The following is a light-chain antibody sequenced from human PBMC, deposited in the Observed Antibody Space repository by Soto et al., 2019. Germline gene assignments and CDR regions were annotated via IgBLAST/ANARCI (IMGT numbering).Light chain of an antibody. CDR2: RVS. CDR3: MHGTHWPYT. Sequence: VVMTQSPLALPVTLGEPASVFCRSSQSLVDNDAYSYLRWFHQRPGQSPRRLIYRVSNRDSGVPDRFSGSGSGTDFTLKISRVEAEDVGVYYCMHGTHWPYTFGQGTQLEI. CDR1: QSLVDNDAYSY. V-gene: IGKV2-30*01. J-gene: IGKJ2*01.